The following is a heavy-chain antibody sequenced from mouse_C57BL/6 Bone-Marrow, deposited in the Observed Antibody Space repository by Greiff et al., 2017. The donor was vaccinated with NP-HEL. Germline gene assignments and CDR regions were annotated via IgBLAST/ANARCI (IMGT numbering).Heavy chain of an antibody. CDR2: IHPGSGGT. CDR3: AGSRITTVVAPFDY. J-gene: IGHJ2*01. Sequence: VQLQQSGAELVRPGTSVKVSCKASGYAFTNYLIEWVKQRPGQGLEWIGVIHPGSGGTNYNEKFKGKATLTADKSSSTAYMQLSSLTSEDSAVYVCAGSRITTVVAPFDYWGQGTTLTVSA. V-gene: IGHV1-54*01. D-gene: IGHD1-1*01. CDR1: GYAFTNYL.